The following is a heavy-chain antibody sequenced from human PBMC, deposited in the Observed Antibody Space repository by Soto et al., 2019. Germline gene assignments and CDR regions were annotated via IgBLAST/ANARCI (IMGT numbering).Heavy chain of an antibody. J-gene: IGHJ4*02. Sequence: PGGSLRLSCAASGFTFSSYAMHWVRQAPGKGLEWVAVISYDGSNKYYADSVKGRFTISRDNSKNTLYLQMNSLRAEDTAVYYCARDKGYCSGGSCYYYFDYWGQGTLVTVSS. CDR3: ARDKGYCSGGSCYYYFDY. CDR2: ISYDGSNK. CDR1: GFTFSSYA. D-gene: IGHD2-15*01. V-gene: IGHV3-30-3*01.